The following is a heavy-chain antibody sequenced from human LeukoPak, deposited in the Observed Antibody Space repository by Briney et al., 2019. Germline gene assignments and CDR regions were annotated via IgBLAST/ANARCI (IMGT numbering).Heavy chain of an antibody. CDR1: GGSISSYY. V-gene: IGHV4-34*01. CDR3: ARGRTFDL. CDR2: INHSGST. Sequence: SETLSLTCTVSGGSISSYYWSWIRQPPGKGLEWIGEINHSGSTNYNPSLKSRVTISVDTSKNQFSLKLSSVTAADTAVYYCARGRTFDLWGRGTLVTVSS. J-gene: IGHJ2*01.